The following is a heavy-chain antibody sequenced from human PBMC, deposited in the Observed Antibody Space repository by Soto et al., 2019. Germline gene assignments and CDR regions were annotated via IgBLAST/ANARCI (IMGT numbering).Heavy chain of an antibody. CDR1: GYTFRNYG. J-gene: IGHJ4*02. Sequence: ASVKVSCKASGYTFRNYGITWVRQAPGQGLEWMAWISPYNGNTNYAQDLQGRVTMTADTSTSTAYMELRSLTSEDTAMYYCARDLVSGSDFWRAYNGGYFDYWGQGTLVTVSS. D-gene: IGHD3-3*01. CDR3: ARDLVSGSDFWRAYNGGYFDY. V-gene: IGHV1-18*01. CDR2: ISPYNGNT.